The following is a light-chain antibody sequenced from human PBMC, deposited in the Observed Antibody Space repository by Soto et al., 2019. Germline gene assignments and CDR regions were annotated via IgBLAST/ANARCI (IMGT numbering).Light chain of an antibody. Sequence: DIQMTQSPSSLSASVGHRVTITCRASQGIGSDAGWYQQKPGKPPKRLIYATSILQSGIPSRFSGGGSGTEFTLTISNLQPEDFATYYCVQHNSYPRTFGQGTRVEMK. CDR1: QGIGSD. CDR3: VQHNSYPRT. V-gene: IGKV1-17*02. J-gene: IGKJ1*01. CDR2: ATS.